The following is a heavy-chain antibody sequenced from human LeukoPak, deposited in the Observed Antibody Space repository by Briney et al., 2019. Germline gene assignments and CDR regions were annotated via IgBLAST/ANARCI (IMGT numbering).Heavy chain of an antibody. CDR3: ARDLIGYSRSWYGSNWDV. J-gene: IGHJ4*02. CDR2: IYHVGIT. V-gene: IGHV4-4*02. CDR1: GDSISSTTW. Sequence: SGTLSLTCDVSGDSISSTTWWTWVRQPAGKGLEWIGEIYHVGITRYNPSLKGRVTISVDKSKNQFSLRLTSVTAADTATYFCARDLIGYSRSWYGSNWDVWGQGALVTVSS. D-gene: IGHD4-23*01.